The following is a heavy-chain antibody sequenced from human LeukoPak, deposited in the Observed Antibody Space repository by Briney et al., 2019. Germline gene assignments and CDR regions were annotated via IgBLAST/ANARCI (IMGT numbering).Heavy chain of an antibody. Sequence: GGSLRLSCAASGFTFSSYAMSWVRQAPGKGLEWVSAISGSVNSTYYADSVKGRFTISRDNSKNTLYLQVNSLRAEDTAVYYCARDRADSIPGSNWFDPWGQGTLVTVSS. CDR1: GFTFSSYA. J-gene: IGHJ5*02. CDR2: ISGSVNST. D-gene: IGHD2-21*01. CDR3: ARDRADSIPGSNWFDP. V-gene: IGHV3-23*01.